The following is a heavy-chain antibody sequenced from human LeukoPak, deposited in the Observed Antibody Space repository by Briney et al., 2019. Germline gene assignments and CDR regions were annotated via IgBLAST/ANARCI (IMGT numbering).Heavy chain of an antibody. CDR1: ASTFSSNW. J-gene: IGHJ5*02. D-gene: IGHD6-19*01. CDR2: ISKDGSST. V-gene: IGHV3-74*01. CDR3: APSMAGFNWSDP. Sequence: GALRLSCAASASTFSSNWMHWVRQAPGKGLVWVSRISKDGSSTSYADSVKGRFTISRDNAKNTLYLQMSSLTAEDTAVYYCAPSMAGFNWSDPWGQGTLVTVSS.